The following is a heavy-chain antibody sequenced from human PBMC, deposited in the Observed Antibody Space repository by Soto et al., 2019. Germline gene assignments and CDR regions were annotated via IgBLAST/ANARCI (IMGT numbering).Heavy chain of an antibody. CDR1: GFTFSNAW. Sequence: GGSLRLSCAASGFTFSNAWMTWVRQAPGRGLEWVGRIRSKTDGGTTVSAAPVKGRFTISRDDSKNTLYLQMNSLKTEETSLYYCNTRGSGWYGDDAFNVWGQGTMVTVSS. J-gene: IGHJ3*01. CDR2: IRSKTDGGTT. CDR3: NTRGSGWYGDDAFNV. V-gene: IGHV3-15*01. D-gene: IGHD6-19*01.